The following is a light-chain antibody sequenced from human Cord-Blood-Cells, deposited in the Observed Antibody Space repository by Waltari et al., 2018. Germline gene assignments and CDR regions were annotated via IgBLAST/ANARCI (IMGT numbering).Light chain of an antibody. V-gene: IGLV2-23*01. CDR2: EGS. Sequence: QSALTQPASVSGSPGQSITIPCTGTSSYVGSYNLVSWYQQLPGKAPKLMIYEGSKRPSGVSNRFSGSKSGNTASLTISGLQAEDEADYYCCSYAGSSTWVFGGGTKLTVL. CDR3: CSYAGSSTWV. J-gene: IGLJ3*02. CDR1: SSYVGSYNL.